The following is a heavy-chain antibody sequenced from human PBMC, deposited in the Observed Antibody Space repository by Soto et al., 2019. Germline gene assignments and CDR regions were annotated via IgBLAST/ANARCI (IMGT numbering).Heavy chain of an antibody. V-gene: IGHV3-30-3*01. CDR2: ISYDGSNN. CDR1: GFTFSSYA. Sequence: PGGSLRLSCAASGFTFSSYAMHWVRQAPGKGLEWVAVISYDGSNNYYADSVKGRFTISRDNSKNTLYLDMNSLRPEDTAVYYCGRDGYYYDRSGQYPDYWGQGTLVTVSS. CDR3: GRDGYYYDRSGQYPDY. J-gene: IGHJ4*02. D-gene: IGHD3-22*01.